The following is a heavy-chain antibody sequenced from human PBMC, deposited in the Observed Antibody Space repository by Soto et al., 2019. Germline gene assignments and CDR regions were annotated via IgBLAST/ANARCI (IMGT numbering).Heavy chain of an antibody. CDR1: GFTFSSYA. CDR2: ISYDGSNK. CDR3: ARDKAIFGVVTTYFDY. D-gene: IGHD3-3*01. J-gene: IGHJ4*02. V-gene: IGHV3-30-3*01. Sequence: QVQLVESGGGVVQPGRSLGLSCAASGFTFSSYAMHWVRQAPGKGLEWVAVISYDGSNKYYADSVKGRFTISRDNSKNTLYLQMNSLRAEDTAVYYCARDKAIFGVVTTYFDYWGQGTLVTVSS.